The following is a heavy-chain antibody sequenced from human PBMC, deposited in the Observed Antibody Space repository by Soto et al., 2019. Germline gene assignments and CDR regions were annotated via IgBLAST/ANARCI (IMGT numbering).Heavy chain of an antibody. CDR1: GGSISSYY. Sequence: SETLSLTCTVSGGSISSYYWSWIRQPPGKGLEWIGYFYYSGSTNYNPSLKSRVTMSVDTSKNQFSLKLSSVTAADTAVYYCARKVFLKPGQAHMDVWGKGTTVTVSS. CDR3: ARKVFLKPGQAHMDV. V-gene: IGHV4-59*08. J-gene: IGHJ6*03. CDR2: FYYSGST.